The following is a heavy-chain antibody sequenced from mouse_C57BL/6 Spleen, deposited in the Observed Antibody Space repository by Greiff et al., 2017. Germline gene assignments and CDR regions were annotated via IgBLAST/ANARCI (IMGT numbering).Heavy chain of an antibody. CDR2: IDPSDSYT. D-gene: IGHD1-1*01. CDR1: GYTFTSYW. V-gene: IGHV1-50*01. CDR3: ARTRYYYGSSRTEYFDV. Sequence: QVQLQQPGAELVKPGASVKLSCKASGYTFTSYWMQWVKQRPGQGLEWIGEIDPSDSYTNYNQKFKGKATLTVDTSSSTAYMQLSSLTSEDSAVYYCARTRYYYGSSRTEYFDVWGTGTTVTVSS. J-gene: IGHJ1*03.